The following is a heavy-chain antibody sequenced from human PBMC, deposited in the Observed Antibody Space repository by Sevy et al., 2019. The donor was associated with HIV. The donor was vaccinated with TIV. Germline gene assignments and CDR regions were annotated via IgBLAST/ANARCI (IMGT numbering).Heavy chain of an antibody. CDR3: AIDHRRDGMIVVPFEK. Sequence: GGSLRLSCAASGLSFSNAWMAWVRQAPGKGLEWVGRIRSETGGGTTDFAAFAKGTFTISRDDPKNTLYLQMNSLKTEDTAVYYCAIDHRRDGMIVVPFEKWGLGTLVTVSS. V-gene: IGHV3-15*01. CDR2: IRSETGGGTT. J-gene: IGHJ4*02. CDR1: GLSFSNAW. D-gene: IGHD3-22*01.